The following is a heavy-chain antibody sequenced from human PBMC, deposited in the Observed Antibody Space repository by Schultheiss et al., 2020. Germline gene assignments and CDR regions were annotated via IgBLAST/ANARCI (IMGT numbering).Heavy chain of an antibody. J-gene: IGHJ4*02. CDR1: GFTFSSYS. CDR2: ISSSSSYI. D-gene: IGHD7-27*01. CDR3: ARDPLLTGDPEICDY. V-gene: IGHV3-21*01. Sequence: ESLQISCAASGFTFSSYSMNWVRQAPGKGLEWVSSISSSSSYIYYADSVKGRFTISRDNAKNSLYLQMNSLRAEDTAVYYCARDPLLTGDPEICDYWGPGHLGTVAS.